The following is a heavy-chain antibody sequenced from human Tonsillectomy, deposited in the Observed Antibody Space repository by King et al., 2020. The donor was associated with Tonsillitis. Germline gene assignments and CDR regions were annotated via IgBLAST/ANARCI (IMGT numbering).Heavy chain of an antibody. J-gene: IGHJ4*02. CDR2: IYYSGST. V-gene: IGHV4-39*01. D-gene: IGHD3-16*01. CDR1: GGSISSSRYY. Sequence: LQLQESGPGLVQPSEPLSLTCTVSGGSISSSRYYWGWIRQPPGKGLEWIGNIYYSGSTYYNPSLKSRVTISVDTSQNQFSLKLSSVTAADTAGYYCARRRGPEYEDRRGEDGDDGGQGTRVTVDS. CDR3: ARRRGPEYEDRRGEDGDD.